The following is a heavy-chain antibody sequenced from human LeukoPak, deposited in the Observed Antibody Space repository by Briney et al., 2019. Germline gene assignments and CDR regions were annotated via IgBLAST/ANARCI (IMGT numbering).Heavy chain of an antibody. D-gene: IGHD5-18*01. CDR2: MIPIFGTA. J-gene: IGHJ3*02. CDR3: AGEMAAITRNSPTYDAFDI. V-gene: IGHV1-69*05. Sequence: SVKVSCKASGCTFSSYAISWVRQAPGQGLEWMGGMIPIFGTANYAQKFQGRVTSTTDESTSTAYMELSSLRSEDTAVYYCAGEMAAITRNSPTYDAFDIWGQGTMVTVFS. CDR1: GCTFSSYA.